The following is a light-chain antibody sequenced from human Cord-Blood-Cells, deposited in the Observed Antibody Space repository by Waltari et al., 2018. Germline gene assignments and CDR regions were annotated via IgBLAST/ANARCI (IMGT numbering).Light chain of an antibody. CDR3: QQYYSTPLT. CDR2: WAS. V-gene: IGKV4-1*01. Sequence: DIVMTQSPDSLAVSLGERATIHCKSSQSVLYSSNNKNYLAWYQQKQGRPPKLLIYWASTRESGVPDRFSGSGSGTDFTLTISSLQAEDVAVYYCQQYYSTPLTFGGGTKVEIK. CDR1: QSVLYSSNNKNY. J-gene: IGKJ4*01.